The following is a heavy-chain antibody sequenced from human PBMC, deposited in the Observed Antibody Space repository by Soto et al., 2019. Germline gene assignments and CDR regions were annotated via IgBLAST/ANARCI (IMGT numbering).Heavy chain of an antibody. Sequence: QVQLQESGPGLVKPSQTLSLTCIVSGGSISSGDYYWSWIRQPPGKGLEWIGYIYYSGSTYYNPSLKSRVTISVDTSKNHFSLKLSSVTAADTAVYYCATIKLGSNRLDYWGQGTLVTVSS. D-gene: IGHD3-10*01. J-gene: IGHJ4*02. V-gene: IGHV4-30-4*01. CDR1: GGSISSGDYY. CDR3: ATIKLGSNRLDY. CDR2: IYYSGST.